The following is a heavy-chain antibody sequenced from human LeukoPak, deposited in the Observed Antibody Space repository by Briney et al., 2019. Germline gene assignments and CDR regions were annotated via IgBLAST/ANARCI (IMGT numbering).Heavy chain of an antibody. CDR3: ARAISTVAGGGTFDY. V-gene: IGHV4-38-2*02. D-gene: IGHD6-19*01. Sequence: PSETLSLTCTVSGYSISSGYYWGWIRQPPGKGLEWIGSIYHSGSTYYNPSLKSRVTISVDTPKNQFSLKPSSVTAADTAVYYCARAISTVAGGGTFDYWGQGTLVTVSS. J-gene: IGHJ4*02. CDR1: GYSISSGYY. CDR2: IYHSGST.